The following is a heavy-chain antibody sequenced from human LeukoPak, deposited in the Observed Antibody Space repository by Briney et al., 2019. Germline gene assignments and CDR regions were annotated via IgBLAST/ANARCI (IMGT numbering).Heavy chain of an antibody. V-gene: IGHV3-74*01. Sequence: GGSLRLSCAASGFSFSSYWMHWVRQAPGKGLVWVSRIKSDGTGASYADSVKGRFTISRDNAENSLYLQMNSLRAEDTAVYYCARGGYCGGDCPLPGDWFDPWGQGTLVTVSS. J-gene: IGHJ5*02. CDR3: ARGGYCGGDCPLPGDWFDP. D-gene: IGHD2-21*02. CDR2: IKSDGTGA. CDR1: GFSFSSYW.